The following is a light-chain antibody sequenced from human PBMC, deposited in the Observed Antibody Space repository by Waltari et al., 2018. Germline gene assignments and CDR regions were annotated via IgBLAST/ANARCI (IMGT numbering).Light chain of an antibody. Sequence: QSALAQPASVSGSPGQSIAISCTGSSSDLVGYNYVSWYQQYPDKAPKLLIYEVNNRPPGVSTRFSGSKSGNSASLTISEIQAEDEADYYCSSYTNTFVVFGGGTKLTVL. CDR1: SSDLVGYNY. CDR2: EVN. V-gene: IGLV2-14*03. J-gene: IGLJ2*01. CDR3: SSYTNTFVV.